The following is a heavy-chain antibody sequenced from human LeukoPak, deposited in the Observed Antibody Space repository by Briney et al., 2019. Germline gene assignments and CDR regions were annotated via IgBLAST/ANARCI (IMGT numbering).Heavy chain of an antibody. D-gene: IGHD3-16*01. V-gene: IGHV1-46*01. J-gene: IGHJ6*03. CDR2: LNPSGGRT. CDR3: ARDASQNSYYYCMDV. CDR1: GYTFTGYY. Sequence: GASVKVSCKASGYTFTGYYIHWVRQAPGQGLEWMGILNPSGGRTTYAQRFQGRVAMTRDTSTSTVFMELSSLRPEDTAVYYCARDASQNSYYYCMDVWGKGTTVTVSS.